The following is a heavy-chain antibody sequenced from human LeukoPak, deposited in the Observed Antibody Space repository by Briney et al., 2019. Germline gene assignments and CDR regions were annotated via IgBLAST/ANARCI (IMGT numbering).Heavy chain of an antibody. Sequence: GGSLRLSCAASGCTFSSYSMNWVRQAPGKGLEWVSYISSSSSTIYYADSVKGRFTISRDNAKNSLYLQMNSLRAEDTAVYYCARRCSSTSCYSGFAAFDIWGQGTMVTVSS. V-gene: IGHV3-48*01. CDR3: ARRCSSTSCYSGFAAFDI. CDR2: ISSSSSTI. J-gene: IGHJ3*02. CDR1: GCTFSSYS. D-gene: IGHD2-2*01.